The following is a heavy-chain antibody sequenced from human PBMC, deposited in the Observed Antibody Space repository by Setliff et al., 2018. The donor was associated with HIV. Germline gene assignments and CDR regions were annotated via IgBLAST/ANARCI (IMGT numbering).Heavy chain of an antibody. D-gene: IGHD2-15*01. CDR1: RDSIRNGAYY. CDR2: IHYKGNI. V-gene: IGHV4-30-4*08. CDR3: ARFTVVVFGAGEPSWFDP. Sequence: SETLSLTCTVSRDSIRNGAYYWGWIRQPPGKGLEWIGSIHYKGNIDYNASLKSRLAISSDTSKNQFSLNLSSVIAADTAIYFCARFTVVVFGAGEPSWFDPWGQGILVTVSS. J-gene: IGHJ5*02.